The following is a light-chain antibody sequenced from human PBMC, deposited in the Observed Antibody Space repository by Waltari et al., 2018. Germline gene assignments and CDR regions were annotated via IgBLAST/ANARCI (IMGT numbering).Light chain of an antibody. CDR1: SNDVVGYNY. CDR2: EVS. V-gene: IGLV2-8*01. Sequence: QSALTQPPSASGSPGQSVTISCTGTSNDVVGYNYVSWYQQQPGKAPKLIIHEVSKRPSGVPDRFSGSKSANTASLTVSGLQADDEADYYCSSYAGSSNLVFGGGTKLTVL. CDR3: SSYAGSSNLV. J-gene: IGLJ2*01.